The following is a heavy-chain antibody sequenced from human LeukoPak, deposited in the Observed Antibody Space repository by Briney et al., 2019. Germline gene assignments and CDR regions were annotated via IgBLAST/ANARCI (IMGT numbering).Heavy chain of an antibody. D-gene: IGHD6-19*01. V-gene: IGHV3-33*01. CDR1: GFTLSNYG. CDR2: IWYDGSDK. CDR3: ARDGAAVAGTHYYYGMDV. Sequence: PGGSLRLSCAASGFTLSNYGMHWVRQAPGKGLEWVAVIWYDGSDKYYADSVKGRFTISRDNSKNTLYLQMNSLRAEDTAVYYCARDGAAVAGTHYYYGMDVWGRGTTVTVSS. J-gene: IGHJ6*02.